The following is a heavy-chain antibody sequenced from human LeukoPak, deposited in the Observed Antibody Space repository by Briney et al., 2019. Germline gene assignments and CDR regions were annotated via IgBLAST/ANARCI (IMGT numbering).Heavy chain of an antibody. CDR3: ARDSRYSASAFDI. CDR1: GFTFSSYE. Sequence: PGGSLRLSCAVSGFTFSSYEMNWVRQAPGKGLEGVSYISSSGTTIYYADSVKGRFTISRDNAKNTLYLQMNSLRAEDTAVYYCARDSRYSASAFDIWGQGTLVTVSS. V-gene: IGHV3-48*03. D-gene: IGHD2-21*01. J-gene: IGHJ3*02. CDR2: ISSSGTTI.